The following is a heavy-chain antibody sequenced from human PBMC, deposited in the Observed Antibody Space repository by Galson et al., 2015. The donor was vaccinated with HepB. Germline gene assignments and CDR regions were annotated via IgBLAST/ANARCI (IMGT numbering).Heavy chain of an antibody. CDR1: GFTFDDYA. J-gene: IGHJ3*01. CDR2: ISWNSGTI. D-gene: IGHD3-22*01. V-gene: IGHV3-9*01. Sequence: SLRLSCAASGFTFDDYAMHWVRQAPGKGLEWVSGISWNSGTIAYADSVKGRFTISRDNAKNSLYLQMNSLRADDTALYYCAKVRMIVAVGGAFDVWGQGTMVTVSS. CDR3: AKVRMIVAVGGAFDV.